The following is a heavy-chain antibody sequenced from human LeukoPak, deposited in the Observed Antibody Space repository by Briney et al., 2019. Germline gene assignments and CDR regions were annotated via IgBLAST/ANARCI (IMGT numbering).Heavy chain of an antibody. V-gene: IGHV4-59*01. D-gene: IGHD6-13*01. J-gene: IGHJ4*02. CDR2: IYYSGST. CDR3: ARGEAAAGSTDC. Sequence: SETLSLTCTVSGGSISSYYWSWIRQPPGKGLEWIGYIYYSGSTNYNPSLKSRVTISVDTSKNQFSLKLSSVTAADTAVYYCARGEAAAGSTDCWGQGTLVTVSS. CDR1: GGSISSYY.